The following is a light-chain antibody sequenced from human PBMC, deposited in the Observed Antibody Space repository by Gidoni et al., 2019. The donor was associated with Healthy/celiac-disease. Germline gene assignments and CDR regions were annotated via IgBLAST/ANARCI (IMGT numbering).Light chain of an antibody. Sequence: DIQITQSPSSLSASVGDRVTITCRASQSSSSYFNWYQQKPGKAPKLLIYAASSLQSGVPSRFSGSGSGTDFTLTISSLQPEDFATYYCQQSYSTPTFGGGTKVEIK. V-gene: IGKV1-39*01. J-gene: IGKJ4*01. CDR2: AAS. CDR3: QQSYSTPT. CDR1: QSSSSY.